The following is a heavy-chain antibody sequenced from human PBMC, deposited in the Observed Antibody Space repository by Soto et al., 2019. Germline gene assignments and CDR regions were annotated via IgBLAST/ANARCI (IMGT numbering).Heavy chain of an antibody. CDR2: IYPGDSDT. CDR1: GYSFTTYW. D-gene: IGHD6-13*01. CDR3: GRHHGSPGSYFGMDV. J-gene: IGHJ6*02. V-gene: IGHV5-51*01. Sequence: PGESLKISCKGSGYSFTTYWINWVRQMPGKGLEWMGIIYPGDSDTRYSPSFQGQVTISADKSINTAYLQWRSLKASDTAVYYCGRHHGSPGSYFGMDVWGQGTTVTVSS.